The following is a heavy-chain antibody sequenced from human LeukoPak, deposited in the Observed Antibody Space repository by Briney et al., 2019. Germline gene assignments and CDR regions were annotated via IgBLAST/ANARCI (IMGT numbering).Heavy chain of an antibody. D-gene: IGHD3-10*01. V-gene: IGHV7-4-1*02. CDR2: ISTNTGDP. CDR3: ARDYYGSGYGYFDY. Sequence: ASVKVSCKASGYTFTSYAMNWVRQAPGQGLEWMGWISTNTGDPTYAQGFTGRFVFSLDTSVSTAYLQISSLKAEDTAVYYCARDYYGSGYGYFDYWGQGTLVTVSS. CDR1: GYTFTSYA. J-gene: IGHJ4*02.